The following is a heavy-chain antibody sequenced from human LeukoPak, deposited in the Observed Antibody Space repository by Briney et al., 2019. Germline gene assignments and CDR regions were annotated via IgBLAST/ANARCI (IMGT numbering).Heavy chain of an antibody. CDR2: FDPEDGET. CDR1: GYTLTELS. CDR3: ATGTTMVRGVITAVTNWFDP. D-gene: IGHD3-10*01. J-gene: IGHJ5*02. Sequence: ASVKVSCKVSGYTLTELSMHWVRQAPGKGLEWMGGFDPEDGETIYAQKFQGRVTMTEDTSTDTAYMELGSLRSEDTAVYYCATGTTMVRGVITAVTNWFDPWGQGTLVTVSS. V-gene: IGHV1-24*01.